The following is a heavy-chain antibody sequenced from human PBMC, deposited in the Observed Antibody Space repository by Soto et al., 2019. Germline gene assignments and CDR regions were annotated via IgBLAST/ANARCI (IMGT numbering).Heavy chain of an antibody. Sequence: SETLSLTCPIYSGSFSGYYWSWIRQPPGKGLEWIGEISQSGNTNYSPSLKSRVSISIDTSKKQFSLNLASVSAADTAVYYCARAPKVSGSSQTRPDFWGQGTLVTVSS. CDR3: ARAPKVSGSSQTRPDF. CDR1: SGSFSGYY. CDR2: ISQSGNT. J-gene: IGHJ4*02. D-gene: IGHD6-6*01. V-gene: IGHV4-34*01.